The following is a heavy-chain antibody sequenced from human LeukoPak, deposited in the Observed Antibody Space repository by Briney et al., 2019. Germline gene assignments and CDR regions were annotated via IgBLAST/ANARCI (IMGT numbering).Heavy chain of an antibody. CDR3: ARENGYRYDY. V-gene: IGHV4-61*02. Sequence: SETLSLTCTVSGGSISSSSYYWGWIRQPAGKGLEWIGRIYTSGSTNYNPSLKSRVTISVDTSKNQFSLKLSSVTAADTALYYCARENGYRYDYWGQGTLVTVSS. CDR1: GGSISSSSYY. CDR2: IYTSGST. J-gene: IGHJ4*02. D-gene: IGHD5-18*01.